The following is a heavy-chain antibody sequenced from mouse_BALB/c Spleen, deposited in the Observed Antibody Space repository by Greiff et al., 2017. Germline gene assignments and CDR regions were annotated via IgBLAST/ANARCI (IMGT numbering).Heavy chain of an antibody. J-gene: IGHJ2*01. V-gene: IGHV5-6-5*01. Sequence: EVQGVESGGGLVKPGGSLKLSCAASGFTFSSYAMSWVRQTPEKRLEWVASISSGGSTYYPDSVKGRFTISRDNARNILYLQMSSLRSEDTAMYYCAREDDTFDYWGQGTTLTVSS. CDR1: GFTFSSYA. CDR3: AREDDTFDY. CDR2: ISSGGST. D-gene: IGHD2-3*01.